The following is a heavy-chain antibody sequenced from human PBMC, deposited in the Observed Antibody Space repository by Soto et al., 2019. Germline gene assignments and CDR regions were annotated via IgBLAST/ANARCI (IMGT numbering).Heavy chain of an antibody. CDR2: IYYSGST. Sequence: SETLSLTCTFSGGSIISSSYSWGWIRQPPGKGLEWIGSIYYSGSTYYNPSLKSRVTISVDRSKNQFSLKLSSVTAADTAVYYCARVPGPWGQGTLVTVSS. J-gene: IGHJ5*02. CDR3: ARVPGP. V-gene: IGHV4-39*07. CDR1: GGSIISSSYS.